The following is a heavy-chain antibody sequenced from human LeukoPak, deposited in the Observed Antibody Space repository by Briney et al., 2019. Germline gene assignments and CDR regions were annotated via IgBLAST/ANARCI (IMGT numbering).Heavy chain of an antibody. V-gene: IGHV4-39*01. CDR3: ARHGAAGNYYFYYMDV. CDR2: IYYSGST. CDR1: GGSISSSSYY. Sequence: SETLSLTCTVSGGSISSSSYYWGWTRQPPGKGLELIGNIYYSGSTDYNPSLKSRPTISVATSKNHFSLQLTSVTAADTAVYDCARHGAAGNYYFYYMDVWGKGTTVTVSS. J-gene: IGHJ6*03. D-gene: IGHD1-14*01.